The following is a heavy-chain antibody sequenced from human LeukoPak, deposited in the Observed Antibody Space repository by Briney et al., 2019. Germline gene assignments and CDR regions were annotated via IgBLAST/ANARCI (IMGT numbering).Heavy chain of an antibody. D-gene: IGHD5-18*01. CDR1: GGSISSYY. J-gene: IGHJ4*02. CDR3: ASLGYSYGYVY. Sequence: PSGTLSLTCTVSGGSISSYYWSWIRQPPGKGLEWIGYIYYSGSTNYNPSLKSRVTISVDTSKNQFSLKLSSVTAADTAVYYCASLGYSYGYVYWGQGTLVTVSS. V-gene: IGHV4-59*08. CDR2: IYYSGST.